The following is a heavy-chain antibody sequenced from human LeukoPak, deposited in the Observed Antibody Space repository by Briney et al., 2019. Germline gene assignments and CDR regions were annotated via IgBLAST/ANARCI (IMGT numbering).Heavy chain of an antibody. Sequence: ASVKVSCKASGYTFTSYAMNWVRQAPGQGLEWMGWISTNTGNPTYAQGFTGRFVFSLDTSVSTAYLQISSLKAEDTAVYYCARLFYDSSGYYNAFNIWGQGTMVTVSS. CDR3: ARLFYDSSGYYNAFNI. CDR1: GYTFTSYA. D-gene: IGHD3-22*01. V-gene: IGHV7-4-1*02. CDR2: ISTNTGNP. J-gene: IGHJ3*02.